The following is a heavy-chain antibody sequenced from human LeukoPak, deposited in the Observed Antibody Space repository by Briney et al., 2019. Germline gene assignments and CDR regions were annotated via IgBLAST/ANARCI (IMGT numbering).Heavy chain of an antibody. CDR3: AKLVGATTDFDY. J-gene: IGHJ4*02. Sequence: GGSLRLSCTTSGFTFGDYAMSWVRQAPGKGLEWVSGISGSGGGTYYADSVKGRFTISRDNSKNTVYLQMNSLRAEDTAVYYCAKLVGATTDFDYWGQGTLVTVSS. CDR1: GFTFGDYA. CDR2: ISGSGGGT. D-gene: IGHD1-26*01. V-gene: IGHV3-23*01.